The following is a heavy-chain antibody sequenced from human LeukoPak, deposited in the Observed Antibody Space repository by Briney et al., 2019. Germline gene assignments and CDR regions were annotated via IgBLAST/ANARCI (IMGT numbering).Heavy chain of an antibody. V-gene: IGHV4-39*07. CDR1: GGSISSSSYY. D-gene: IGHD5-24*01. J-gene: IGHJ3*02. CDR3: GRDGYNGAFDI. Sequence: SETLSLTCTVSGGSISSSSYYWGWIRQPPGKGLEWIGSIYYSGSTYYNPSLKSRVTISVDTSKNQFSLKLSSVTAADTAVYYCGRDGYNGAFDIWGQGTMVTVSS. CDR2: IYYSGST.